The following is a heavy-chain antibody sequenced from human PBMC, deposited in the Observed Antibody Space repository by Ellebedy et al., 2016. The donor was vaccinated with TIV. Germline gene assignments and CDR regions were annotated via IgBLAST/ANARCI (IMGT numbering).Heavy chain of an antibody. D-gene: IGHD4-17*01. CDR2: IFSNDEK. CDR1: GFSLSNARMG. CDR3: ARMETVTTTVWVYYYGMDV. V-gene: IGHV2-26*01. J-gene: IGHJ6*02. Sequence: SGPTLVKPTEPLTLTCTVSGFSLSNARMGVSWIRQPPGKALEWLAHIFSNDEKSYSTSLKSRLTISKDTSKSQVVLTMTNMDPVDTATYYCARMETVTTTVWVYYYGMDVWGQGTTVTVSS.